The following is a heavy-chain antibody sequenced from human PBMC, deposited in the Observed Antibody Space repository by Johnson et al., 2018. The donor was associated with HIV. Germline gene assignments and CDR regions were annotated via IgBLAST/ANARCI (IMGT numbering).Heavy chain of an antibody. CDR1: GFTFSDAW. Sequence: VQLVESGGGLVQPGGSLRLSCAASGFTFSDAWMSWVRQAPGKGLEWVGRITRKTDGGTTDYAAPVKGRFTISRADSKNTLYLQMNSLKTEDTAVYYCARDPYYYDSSGYYYGNDAFDIWGRGTMVTVSS. CDR3: ARDPYYYDSSGYYYGNDAFDI. CDR2: ITRKTDGGTT. V-gene: IGHV3-15*01. D-gene: IGHD3-22*01. J-gene: IGHJ3*02.